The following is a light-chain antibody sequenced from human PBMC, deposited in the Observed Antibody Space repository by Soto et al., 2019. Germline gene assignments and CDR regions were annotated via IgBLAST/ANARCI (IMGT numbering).Light chain of an antibody. CDR2: DAT. Sequence: DIPMSQSPSTLCAPVADRVTITCRASQSIDRWLAWYQQKPGKAPKVLIWDATTLHRGVPSRFSGSRSGTEFTLTISSRHPDDFATYYSQQYNGYSTWTFGQGTKVDIK. CDR1: QSIDRW. J-gene: IGKJ1*01. CDR3: QQYNGYSTWT. V-gene: IGKV1-5*01.